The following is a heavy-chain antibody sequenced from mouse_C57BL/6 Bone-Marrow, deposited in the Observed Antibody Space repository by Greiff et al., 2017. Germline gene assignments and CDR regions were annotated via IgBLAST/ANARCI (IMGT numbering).Heavy chain of an antibody. CDR1: GYTFTSYW. CDR3: ARSGPLGRSFDY. V-gene: IGHV1-55*01. J-gene: IGHJ2*01. CDR2: ICPTSGRT. D-gene: IGHD4-1*01. Sequence: VQLKQPGAELVKPGASVKMSCKASGYTFTSYWITWVQQRPGQGLEWIGDICPTSGRTNYNEKFKSKAILTVDTSSNTAYMQLSRLTSEDSAVFYCARSGPLGRSFDYWGQGTTLTVSS.